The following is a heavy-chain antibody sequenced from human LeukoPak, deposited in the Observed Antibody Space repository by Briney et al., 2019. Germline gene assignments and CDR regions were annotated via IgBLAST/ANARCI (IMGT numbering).Heavy chain of an antibody. V-gene: IGHV4-39*07. J-gene: IGHJ4*02. CDR3: TRDEQWLVYFDC. D-gene: IGHD6-19*01. CDR1: GGSISSGSYY. Sequence: SETLSLTCTVSGGSISSGSYYWGWIRQPPGKGLEWIGSIYYSGSTYYNPSLKSRVTISVDTSKNQFSLKLNSVTAADTAVYYCTRDEQWLVYFDCWGQGTLVTVSS. CDR2: IYYSGST.